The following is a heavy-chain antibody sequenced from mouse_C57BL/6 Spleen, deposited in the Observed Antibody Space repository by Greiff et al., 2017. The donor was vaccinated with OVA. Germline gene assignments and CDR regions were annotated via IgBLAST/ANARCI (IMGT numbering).Heavy chain of an antibody. J-gene: IGHJ4*01. Sequence: QVQLQQSGAELVKPGASVKISCKASGYAFSSYWMNWVKQRPGKGLEWIGQIYPGDGDTNYNGKFKGKATLTADKSSSTAYMQLSSLTSEDSAVYFCARSHYYGSSPYDDMDYWGQGTSVTVSS. V-gene: IGHV1-80*01. CDR2: IYPGDGDT. CDR3: ARSHYYGSSPYDDMDY. D-gene: IGHD1-1*01. CDR1: GYAFSSYW.